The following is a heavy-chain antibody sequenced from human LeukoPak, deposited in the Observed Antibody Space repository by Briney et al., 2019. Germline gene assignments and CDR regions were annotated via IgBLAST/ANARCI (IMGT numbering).Heavy chain of an antibody. CDR1: EFTFSNYA. V-gene: IGHV3-23*01. CDR2: ISGSGGST. D-gene: IGHD3-10*01. Sequence: AGGPLRLYCAASEFTFSNYAMSWVRQAPGKGLKWVSLISGSGGSTYYADYVKGRFTISRDNSKNTLYLQMDSLRAEDTAVYYCAKDVRVGEYYGSGTYFDCWGQGTLVTVSS. J-gene: IGHJ4*02. CDR3: AKDVRVGEYYGSGTYFDC.